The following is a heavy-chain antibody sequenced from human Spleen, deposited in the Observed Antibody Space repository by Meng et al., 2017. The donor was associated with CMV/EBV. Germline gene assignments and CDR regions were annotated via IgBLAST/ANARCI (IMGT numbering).Heavy chain of an antibody. CDR2: ISWNSGSI. CDR3: ARDYGGRWVGATRTVDY. CDR1: GFTFDDYA. V-gene: IGHV3-9*01. D-gene: IGHD1-26*01. J-gene: IGHJ4*02. Sequence: SLKISCAASGFTFDDYAMHWVRQAPGKGLEWVSGISWNSGSIGYADSVKGRFTISRDNAKNSLYLQMNSLRAEDTAVYYCARDYGGRWVGATRTVDYWGQGTLVTVSS.